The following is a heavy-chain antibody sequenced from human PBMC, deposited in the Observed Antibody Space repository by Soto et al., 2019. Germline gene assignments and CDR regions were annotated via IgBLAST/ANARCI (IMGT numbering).Heavy chain of an antibody. Sequence: GESLRLSSAASGFTFSSYSMNWVRQAPGKGLEWVSSISSSSSYIYYADSVKGRFTISRDNAKNSLYLQMNSLRAEDTAVYYCAIRPRAGYSSGSDYWCQGTLVTASS. CDR1: GFTFSSYS. J-gene: IGHJ4*02. CDR3: AIRPRAGYSSGSDY. CDR2: ISSSSSYI. D-gene: IGHD6-19*01. V-gene: IGHV3-21*01.